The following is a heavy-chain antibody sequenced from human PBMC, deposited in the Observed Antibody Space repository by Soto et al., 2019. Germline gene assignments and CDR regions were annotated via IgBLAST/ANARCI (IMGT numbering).Heavy chain of an antibody. D-gene: IGHD6-19*01. CDR2: ISYDGSNK. V-gene: IGHV3-30-3*01. CDR3: ARDYRAVAGQSYYFDY. J-gene: IGHJ4*02. Sequence: QVQLVESGGGVVQPGRSLRLSCAASGFTFSSYAMHWVRQAPGKGLEWVAVISYDGSNKYYADSVKGRFTISRDNSKNTWYLQMNSLRAEDTAVYYCARDYRAVAGQSYYFDYWGQGTLVTVSS. CDR1: GFTFSSYA.